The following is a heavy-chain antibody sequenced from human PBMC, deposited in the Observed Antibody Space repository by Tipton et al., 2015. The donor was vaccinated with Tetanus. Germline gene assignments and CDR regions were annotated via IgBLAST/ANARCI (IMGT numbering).Heavy chain of an antibody. J-gene: IGHJ5*01. D-gene: IGHD1-26*01. V-gene: IGHV3-9*01. CDR1: GFKFDDHA. CDR3: VRGRGSWELGAGDS. CDR2: INWNSFSL. Sequence: SLRLSCVASGFKFDDHAMNWVRRPPGKGLEWVSSINWNSFSLAYADFVKGRFIISRDNAKNSLYLQMNSLRPDDTAFYYCVRGRGSWELGAGDSWGQVSLFTVSS.